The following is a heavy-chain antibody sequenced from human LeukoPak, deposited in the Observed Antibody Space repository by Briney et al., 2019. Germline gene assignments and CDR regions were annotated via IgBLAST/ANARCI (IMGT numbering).Heavy chain of an antibody. CDR3: ARRGRPIEYPSGWYGDFDY. Sequence: ASVKVSCKASGYTFTGYYMHWVRQAPGQGLEWMGWIETHIGNTYYAQKFQGRVAMTADISTTTASMELRSLRSDDTAVYYCARRGRPIEYPSGWYGDFDYWGQGTLVTVSS. J-gene: IGHJ4*02. V-gene: IGHV1/OR15-2*02. D-gene: IGHD6-19*01. CDR2: IETHIGNT. CDR1: GYTFTGYY.